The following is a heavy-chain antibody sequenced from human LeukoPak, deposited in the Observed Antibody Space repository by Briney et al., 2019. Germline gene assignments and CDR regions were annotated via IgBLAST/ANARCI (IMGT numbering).Heavy chain of an antibody. CDR1: GGSISSGPYY. V-gene: IGHV4-39*07. D-gene: IGHD3-10*01. Sequence: PSETLSLTCTVSGGSISSGPYYWGWIRQPPGKGLEWIGEINHSGSTNYNPSLKSRVTISVDTSKNQFSLKLSSVTAADTAVYYCARGWFGELNWFDPWGQGTLVTVSS. J-gene: IGHJ5*02. CDR3: ARGWFGELNWFDP. CDR2: INHSGST.